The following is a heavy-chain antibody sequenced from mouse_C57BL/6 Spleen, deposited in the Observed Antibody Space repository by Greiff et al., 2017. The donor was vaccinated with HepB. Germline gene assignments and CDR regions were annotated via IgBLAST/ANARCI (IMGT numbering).Heavy chain of an antibody. V-gene: IGHV5-4*01. Sequence: EVQLQESGGGLVKPGGSLKLSCAASGFTFSSYAMSWVRQTPEKRLEWVATISDGGSYTYYPDNVKGRFTISRDNAKNNLYLQMSHLKSEDTAMYYCTRDLYGNYEGYAMDYWGQGTSVTVSS. J-gene: IGHJ4*01. CDR3: TRDLYGNYEGYAMDY. CDR1: GFTFSSYA. D-gene: IGHD2-1*01. CDR2: ISDGGSYT.